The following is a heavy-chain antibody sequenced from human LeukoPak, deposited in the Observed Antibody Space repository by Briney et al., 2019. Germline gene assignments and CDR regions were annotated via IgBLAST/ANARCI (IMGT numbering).Heavy chain of an antibody. CDR3: AKDSRGYTYGLIDY. Sequence: GGSLRLSCAASGFTFGNYAMNWFRQAPGKGLEWVSGLSGSGKTTYYADSVKGRFAISRDNSENTLYLQMNSLRADDPALYYCAKDSRGYTYGLIDYWGQGTLVTVSS. CDR1: GFTFGNYA. CDR2: LSGSGKTT. D-gene: IGHD5-18*01. J-gene: IGHJ4*02. V-gene: IGHV3-23*01.